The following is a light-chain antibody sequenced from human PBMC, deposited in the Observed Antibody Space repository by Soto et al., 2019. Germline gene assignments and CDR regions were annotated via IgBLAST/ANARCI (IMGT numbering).Light chain of an antibody. V-gene: IGKV1-5*03. Sequence: DIQMPQSPSTLSASVGDRFTITCLASQSISSWLAWYQQKPGKAPKLLIYKASSLESGVPSRFSGSGSGTEFTLTISSLQPDDFATYYCQHYNSYSEAFGQGTKVDIK. CDR3: QHYNSYSEA. CDR1: QSISSW. CDR2: KAS. J-gene: IGKJ1*01.